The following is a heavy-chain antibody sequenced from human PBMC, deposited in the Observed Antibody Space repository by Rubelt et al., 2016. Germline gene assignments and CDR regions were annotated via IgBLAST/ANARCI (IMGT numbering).Heavy chain of an antibody. J-gene: IGHJ4*02. D-gene: IGHD6-13*01. CDR1: GYTFTSYA. Sequence: QVQLVQSGSELKKPGASVKVSCKASGYTFTSYAMNWVRQAPGQGLEWMGWINTTTGHPTSAQGVEGAFAYSFETSVSTASRHISSLKAEDTAVYYCARVIAAAGRDGNYFDYWGQGTLVTVSS. CDR2: INTTTGHP. CDR3: ARVIAAAGRDGNYFDY. V-gene: IGHV7-4-1*02.